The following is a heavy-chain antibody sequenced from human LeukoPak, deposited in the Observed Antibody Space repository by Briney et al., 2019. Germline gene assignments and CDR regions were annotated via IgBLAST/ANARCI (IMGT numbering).Heavy chain of an antibody. CDR1: GFTFSDYY. D-gene: IGHD3-22*01. J-gene: IGHJ3*02. V-gene: IGHV4-34*08. Sequence: LRLSCAASGFTFSDYYMSWIRQPPGKGLEWIGDVGHSGSADYNPSLKSRVTISADPSKSQFSLKLTSVTAADTAVYYCATRGDYSDTSGNSYDALDIWGQGTMVTVSS. CDR2: VGHSGSA. CDR3: ATRGDYSDTSGNSYDALDI.